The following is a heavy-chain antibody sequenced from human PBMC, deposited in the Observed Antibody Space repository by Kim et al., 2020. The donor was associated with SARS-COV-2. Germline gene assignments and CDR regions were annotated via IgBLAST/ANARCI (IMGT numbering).Heavy chain of an antibody. CDR2: SET. J-gene: IGHJ4*02. Sequence: SETHCADSVKGRFTISRDNDKKSLYLQMNSLRADDAAVYYCARGDANSGDYWGQGTLVTVSS. V-gene: IGHV3-7*03. D-gene: IGHD1-1*01. CDR3: ARGDANSGDY.